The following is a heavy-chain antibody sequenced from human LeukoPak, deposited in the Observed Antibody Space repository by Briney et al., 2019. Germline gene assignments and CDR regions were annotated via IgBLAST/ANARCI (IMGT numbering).Heavy chain of an antibody. D-gene: IGHD3-22*01. CDR2: INPSGGST. V-gene: IGHV1-46*01. J-gene: IGHJ4*02. CDR1: GYTFTSFY. CDR3: ARDLDGSSYYPDY. Sequence: GASVKVSCKASGYTFTSFYMHWVRQAPGQGLEWMGIINPSGGSTSCAQKFQGRVTMTRDTSTNTVYVELSSLISEDTAVYYCARDLDGSSYYPDYWGQGTLVTVSS.